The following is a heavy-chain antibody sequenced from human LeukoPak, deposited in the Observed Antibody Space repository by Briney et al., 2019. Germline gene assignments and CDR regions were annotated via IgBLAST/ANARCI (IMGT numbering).Heavy chain of an antibody. J-gene: IGHJ4*02. CDR2: IDASGGGT. CDR3: AILPIVEVAGAKQDLDY. V-gene: IGHV3-23*01. Sequence: GGSLRLSCEASGISFGSYSMHWVRQGPGKGLEWVSAIDASGGGTYYADSVKGRFTISRDNPKNTLYLQMNSLRAEDTAVYYCAILPIVEVAGAKQDLDYWSQGTLVTVSS. D-gene: IGHD2-2*01. CDR1: GISFGSYS.